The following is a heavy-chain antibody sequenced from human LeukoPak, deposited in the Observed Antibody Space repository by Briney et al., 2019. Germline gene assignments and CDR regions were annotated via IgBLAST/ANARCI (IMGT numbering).Heavy chain of an antibody. Sequence: PSETLSLTCTVSGGSISSNTYYWGWIRQPPGKGLEWIGSIYYSGSTYYNPSLKSRVTISVDTSKNQFSLKLSSVTAADTAVYYCARRHYGSGYYPYYFDYWGQGTLVTVSS. V-gene: IGHV4-39*01. CDR3: ARRHYGSGYYPYYFDY. D-gene: IGHD3-10*01. CDR2: IYYSGST. J-gene: IGHJ4*02. CDR1: GGSISSNTYY.